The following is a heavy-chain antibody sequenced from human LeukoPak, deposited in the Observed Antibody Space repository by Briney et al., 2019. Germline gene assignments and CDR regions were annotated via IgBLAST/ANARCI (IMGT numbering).Heavy chain of an antibody. CDR3: ARGGELRFLEWLLNY. CDR2: INPNSGGT. CDR1: GYTFTGYY. Sequence: ASVKVCCKASGYTFTGYYMHWVRQAPGQGLEWMGWINPNSGGTNYAQKFQGRVTMTRDTSISTAYMELSRLRSDDTAVYYCARGGELRFLEWLLNYWGQGTLVTVSS. V-gene: IGHV1-2*02. J-gene: IGHJ4*02. D-gene: IGHD3-3*01.